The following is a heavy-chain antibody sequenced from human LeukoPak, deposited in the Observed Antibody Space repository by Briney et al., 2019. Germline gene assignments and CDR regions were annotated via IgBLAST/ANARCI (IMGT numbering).Heavy chain of an antibody. Sequence: GGSLILSCAASAFSFITYAMSWVRRALGEGLEWLSAIIGRGGSTYYAASVKGRFTIPRDNSKNTLYLQMNSLRAEDTAVYYCAKDLAPTYSSSSFLFDYWGQGTLVTVSS. V-gene: IGHV3-23*01. CDR2: IIGRGGST. CDR3: AKDLAPTYSSSSFLFDY. D-gene: IGHD6-6*01. J-gene: IGHJ4*02. CDR1: AFSFITYA.